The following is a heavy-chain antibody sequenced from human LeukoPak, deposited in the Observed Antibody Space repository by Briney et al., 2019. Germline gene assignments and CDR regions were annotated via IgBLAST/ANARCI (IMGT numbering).Heavy chain of an antibody. Sequence: NTSETLSLTCAVYSGSFSGYYWSWIRQPPGKGLEWIGEINHSGSTNYNPSLKSRVTISVDTSKNQFSLKLSSVTAADTAVYYCARGPRLRRRLGGFFDYWGQGTLVTVSS. CDR3: ARGPRLRRRLGGFFDY. CDR2: INHSGST. D-gene: IGHD4-17*01. CDR1: SGSFSGYY. J-gene: IGHJ4*02. V-gene: IGHV4-34*01.